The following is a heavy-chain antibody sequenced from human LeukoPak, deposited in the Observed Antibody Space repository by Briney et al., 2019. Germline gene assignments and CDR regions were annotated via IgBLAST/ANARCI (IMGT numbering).Heavy chain of an antibody. CDR1: GGSISSSSYY. CDR2: IYYSGST. D-gene: IGHD6-13*01. CDR3: ARLPSSSGDWFDP. Sequence: SGTLSLTCTVSGGSISSSSYYWGWIRQPPGKGLEWIGSIYYSGSTYYNPSLKSRVTISVDTSKNQFSLKLSSVTAADTAVYYCARLPSSSGDWFDPWGQGTLVTVSS. V-gene: IGHV4-39*01. J-gene: IGHJ5*02.